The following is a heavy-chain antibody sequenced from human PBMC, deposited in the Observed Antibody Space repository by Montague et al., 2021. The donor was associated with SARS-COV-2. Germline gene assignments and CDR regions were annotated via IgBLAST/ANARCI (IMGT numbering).Heavy chain of an antibody. D-gene: IGHD5-12*01. V-gene: IGHV4-39*02. CDR2: IYYSAST. CDR1: GGSISSSSYY. Sequence: SETLSLTCTVSGGSISSSSYYWGWIRQPPGKGLEWIGCIYYSASTYYNPSLKSRVTISVDTPKNHFSLNLSSATAADTAVYYCARGYRGYEDPTGFDPWGQGTLVTVSS. J-gene: IGHJ5*02. CDR3: ARGYRGYEDPTGFDP.